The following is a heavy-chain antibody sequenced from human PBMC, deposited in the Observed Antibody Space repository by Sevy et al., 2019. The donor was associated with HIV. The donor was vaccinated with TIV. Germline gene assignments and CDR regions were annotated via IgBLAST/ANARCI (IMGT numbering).Heavy chain of an antibody. CDR3: ARDWIAVAGHDAFDI. Sequence: SETLSLTCTVSGGSISSGSYYWSWIRQPAGKGLEWIGRIYTSGSTNYNPSLKSRVTMSVDTSKNQFSLKLSSVTAEDTAVYYCARDWIAVAGHDAFDIWGQGTMVTVSS. J-gene: IGHJ3*02. D-gene: IGHD6-19*01. CDR1: GGSISSGSYY. V-gene: IGHV4-61*02. CDR2: IYTSGST.